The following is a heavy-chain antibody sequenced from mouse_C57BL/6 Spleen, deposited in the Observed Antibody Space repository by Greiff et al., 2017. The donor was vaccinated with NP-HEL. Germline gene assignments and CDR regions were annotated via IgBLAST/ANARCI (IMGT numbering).Heavy chain of an antibody. CDR3: AREKEDY. CDR1: GYTFTSYW. J-gene: IGHJ2*01. Sequence: QVQLQQPGAELVKPGASVKMSCKASGYTFTSYWITWVKQRPGQGLEWIGDIYPGSGSTNYNEKFKSKATLTADTSSSTAYMQLSSLTSEDSAVYYCAREKEDYWGQGTTLTVSS. CDR2: IYPGSGST. V-gene: IGHV1-55*01.